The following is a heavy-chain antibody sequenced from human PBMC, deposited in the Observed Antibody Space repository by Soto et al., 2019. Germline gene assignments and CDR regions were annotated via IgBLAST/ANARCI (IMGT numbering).Heavy chain of an antibody. Sequence: GGSLRLSCAASGFTFSSYAMSWVRQAPGKGLEWVSAISGSGGSTYYADSVKGRLTISRDNSKNTLYHQMNSLRAEDTAVYYCAKDRAFQGWLQLGYYFDYWGQGTLVTVSS. V-gene: IGHV3-23*01. CDR1: GFTFSSYA. CDR2: ISGSGGST. D-gene: IGHD5-12*01. J-gene: IGHJ4*02. CDR3: AKDRAFQGWLQLGYYFDY.